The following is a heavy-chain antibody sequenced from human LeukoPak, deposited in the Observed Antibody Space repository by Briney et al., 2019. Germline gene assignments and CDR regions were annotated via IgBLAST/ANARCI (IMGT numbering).Heavy chain of an antibody. J-gene: IGHJ4*02. D-gene: IGHD7-27*01. Sequence: ASVKVSCKASGYTFTSYDINWVRQATGQGLEWMGWMNPNSGNTGYAQKFQGRVTITRNTSISTAYMELSSLRSEDTAVYYCARGMYRVQTGDKSAGYWGQGTLVTVSS. V-gene: IGHV1-8*03. CDR1: GYTFTSYD. CDR3: ARGMYRVQTGDKSAGY. CDR2: MNPNSGNT.